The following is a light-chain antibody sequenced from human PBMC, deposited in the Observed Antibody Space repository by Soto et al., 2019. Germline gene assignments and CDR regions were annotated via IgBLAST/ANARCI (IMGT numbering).Light chain of an antibody. CDR2: KVS. Sequence: DVVMTQSPLSLSVTLGQPASISCRCSQSLVHSDGNTYLNWFLQRPGQSPRRLIYKVSNRESGGPDRFSGSGSGTDFTLRISMVEAEDVGVYYCMQGTHWPLFTFGPGTKVDIK. CDR1: QSLVHSDGNTY. J-gene: IGKJ3*01. CDR3: MQGTHWPLFT. V-gene: IGKV2-30*02.